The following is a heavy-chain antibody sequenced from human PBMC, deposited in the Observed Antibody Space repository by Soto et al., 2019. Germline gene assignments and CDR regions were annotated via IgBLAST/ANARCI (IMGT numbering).Heavy chain of an antibody. J-gene: IGHJ3*02. Sequence: SETLSLTCTVSGGSISSYYWSWIRQPPGKGLEWIGYIYYSGSTNYNPSLKSRVTISVDTSKNQFSLKLSSVTAADTAVYYCARVHGDYVSYAFDIWGQGTMVTVSS. V-gene: IGHV4-59*01. CDR3: ARVHGDYVSYAFDI. CDR2: IYYSGST. D-gene: IGHD4-17*01. CDR1: GGSISSYY.